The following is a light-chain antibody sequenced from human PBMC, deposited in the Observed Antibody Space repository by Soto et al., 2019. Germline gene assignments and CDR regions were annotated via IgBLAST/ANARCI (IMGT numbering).Light chain of an antibody. J-gene: IGKJ5*01. CDR1: QTISRY. V-gene: IGKV1-39*01. CDR3: QQSYNTPFT. CDR2: AVS. Sequence: DIQMTQSPSSLSASVGDRVTIACRASQTISRYLHWFQQKPGKAPKLLIYAVSGLQSGVPSRFSXSGXGXXXXXXIXXLXPXDFATYYCQQSYNTPFTFGQGTRLEIK.